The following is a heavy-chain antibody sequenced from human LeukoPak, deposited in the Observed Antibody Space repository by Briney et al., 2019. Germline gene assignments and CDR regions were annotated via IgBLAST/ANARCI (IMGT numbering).Heavy chain of an antibody. J-gene: IGHJ4*02. D-gene: IGHD6-19*01. CDR2: IIPIFGTA. Sequence: ASVKVSCKASGGTFISYAISWVRQAPGQGLEWMGRIIPIFGTANYAQKFQGRVTITTDESTSTAYMELSSLRSEDTAVYYCARGRAVAGPGDYWGRGTLVTVSS. CDR1: GGTFISYA. V-gene: IGHV1-69*05. CDR3: ARGRAVAGPGDY.